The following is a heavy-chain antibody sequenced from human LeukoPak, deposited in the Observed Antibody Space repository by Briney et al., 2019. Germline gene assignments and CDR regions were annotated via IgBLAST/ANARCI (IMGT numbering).Heavy chain of an antibody. V-gene: IGHV4-59*01. CDR2: IYYSGST. Sequence: PSETLSLTCTVSGGSISSYYWSWIRQPPGKGLEWIGYIYYSGSTNYNPSLKSRVTISVDTSKNQFSLKLSSVTAADTAVYYCARLGKGEYPAGRYYYYMDVWGKGTTVTVSS. D-gene: IGHD3-10*01. CDR3: ARLGKGEYPAGRYYYYMDV. CDR1: GGSISSYY. J-gene: IGHJ6*03.